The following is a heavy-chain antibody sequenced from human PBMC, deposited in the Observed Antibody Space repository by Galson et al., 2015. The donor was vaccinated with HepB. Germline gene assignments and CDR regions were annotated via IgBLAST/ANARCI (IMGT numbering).Heavy chain of an antibody. CDR1: GFTFSGSA. J-gene: IGHJ3*02. V-gene: IGHV3-73*01. CDR3: TRLGDYYGSDDAFDI. CDR2: IRSKANSYAT. Sequence: SLRLSCAASGFTFSGSAMHWVRQASGKGLEWVGRIRSKANSYATAYAASVKGRFTISRDDSKNTAYLQMNSLKTEDTAVYYCTRLGDYYGSDDAFDIWGQGTMVTVSS. D-gene: IGHD3-10*01.